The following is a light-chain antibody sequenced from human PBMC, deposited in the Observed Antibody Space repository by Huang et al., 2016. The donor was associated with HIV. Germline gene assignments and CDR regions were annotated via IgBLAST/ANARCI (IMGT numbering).Light chain of an antibody. CDR2: AAS. CDR3: HQYYDYPHT. Sequence: AIRITQSPSSLSASTGDRVTITCRATQDVSNYLAWYQHKAGEAPKLLIYAASTLHSAVPSRFSGSGSGTDFTLTISCLQSEDVATYYCHQYYDYPHTFGQGTRLEI. CDR1: QDVSNY. J-gene: IGKJ5*01. V-gene: IGKV1-8*01.